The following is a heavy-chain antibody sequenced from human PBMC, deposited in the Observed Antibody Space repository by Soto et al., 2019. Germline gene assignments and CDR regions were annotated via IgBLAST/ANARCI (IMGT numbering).Heavy chain of an antibody. CDR2: ISAYNGNT. Sequence: QVQLVQSGAEVKKPGASVKVSCKASGYTFTSYGISWVRQAPGQGLEWMGWISAYNGNTNYAQKLQGRVTMTTDTSTSTAYMELRSLRSDDTAVYYCARILITIFGVVIRPYSGMDVWGQGTTVTVSS. CDR1: GYTFTSYG. J-gene: IGHJ6*02. V-gene: IGHV1-18*01. CDR3: ARILITIFGVVIRPYSGMDV. D-gene: IGHD3-3*01.